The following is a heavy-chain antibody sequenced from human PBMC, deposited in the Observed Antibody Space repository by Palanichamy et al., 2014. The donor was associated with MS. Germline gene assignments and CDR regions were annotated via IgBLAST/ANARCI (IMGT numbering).Heavy chain of an antibody. J-gene: IGHJ6*02. V-gene: IGHV2-5*02. D-gene: IGHD1-26*01. Sequence: QITLKESGPTLVKPTQTLTLTCTFSGFSLTSSGVGVAWIRQPPGKALEWLALIYWDDDRRYSPSLRSRLTIIKDTSENQVVLTMTNMDPVDTGTYFCAHSRSWGSGMDVWGQGTTVTVSS. CDR1: GFSLTSSGVG. CDR2: IYWDDDR. CDR3: AHSRSWGSGMDV.